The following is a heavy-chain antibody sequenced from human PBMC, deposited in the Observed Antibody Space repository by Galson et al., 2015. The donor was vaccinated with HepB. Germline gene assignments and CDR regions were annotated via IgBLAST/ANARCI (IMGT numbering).Heavy chain of an antibody. CDR3: ARGPHGDPYWYFDL. D-gene: IGHD4-17*01. CDR1: GYTFTGYY. J-gene: IGHJ2*01. Sequence: SVKVSCKASGYTFTGYYMHWVRQAPGQGLEWMGWINPNSGGTNYAQKFQGWVTMTRDTSISTAYMELSRLRSDDTAVYYCARGPHGDPYWYFDLWGRGTLVTVSS. V-gene: IGHV1-2*04. CDR2: INPNSGGT.